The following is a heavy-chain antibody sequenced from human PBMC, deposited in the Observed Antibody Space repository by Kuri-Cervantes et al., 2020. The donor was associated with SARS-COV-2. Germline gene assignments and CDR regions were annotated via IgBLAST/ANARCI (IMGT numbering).Heavy chain of an antibody. D-gene: IGHD3-10*01. CDR2: IKSKTDGGTT. Sequence: LSLTCAASGFTFSNAWMSWVRQAPGKGLEWVGRIKSKTDGGTTDYAAPVKGRFTISRDDSKNTLYLQMNSLKTEDTAVYYCARELLWFGGCGAFDIWGQGTMVTVSS. V-gene: IGHV3-15*01. CDR3: ARELLWFGGCGAFDI. CDR1: GFTFSNAW. J-gene: IGHJ3*02.